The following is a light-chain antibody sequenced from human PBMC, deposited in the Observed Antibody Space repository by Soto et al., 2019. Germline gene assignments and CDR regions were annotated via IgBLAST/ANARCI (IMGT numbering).Light chain of an antibody. V-gene: IGKV3-20*01. Sequence: EFVLTQSPGTLSLSPGERATLSCRASQTVRNNYLAWYQQKPGQAPRLLIYDASSRATGIPDRFSGGGSGTDFTLTISTLEPEDCAVYYCQQFRSYPLTFGGGTKVDIK. CDR2: DAS. CDR3: QQFRSYPLT. CDR1: QTVRNNY. J-gene: IGKJ4*01.